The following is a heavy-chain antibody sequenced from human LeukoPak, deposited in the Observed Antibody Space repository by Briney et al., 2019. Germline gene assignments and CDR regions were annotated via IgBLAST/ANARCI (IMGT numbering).Heavy chain of an antibody. CDR1: GESFSGYY. CDR3: ARTPGE. CDR2: INQSGTT. J-gene: IGHJ4*02. D-gene: IGHD2-21*01. V-gene: IGHV4-34*01. Sequence: KPSETLSLTCAVYGESFSGYYWSWIRHPPGKGLEWIGEINQSGTTNYSPSLKSRVSISVDPSKNQFSLRLNSVNAADTAVYFCARTPGEWGQGTLVTVSS.